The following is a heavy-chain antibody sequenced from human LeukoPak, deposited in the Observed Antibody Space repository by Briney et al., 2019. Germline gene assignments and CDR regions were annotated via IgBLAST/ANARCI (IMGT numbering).Heavy chain of an antibody. Sequence: ASVKASCKASGYTFSTFGITWVRQAPGQGLEWMGWISGRKGNTNYAQNLQDRVTMTTDTSTTTAYMELRGLRSDDTAVYYCARRGSGYSYGSGFSYYYMDVWGEGTTVTVS. J-gene: IGHJ6*03. V-gene: IGHV1-18*01. CDR1: GYTFSTFG. CDR2: ISGRKGNT. CDR3: ARRGSGYSYGSGFSYYYMDV. D-gene: IGHD5-18*01.